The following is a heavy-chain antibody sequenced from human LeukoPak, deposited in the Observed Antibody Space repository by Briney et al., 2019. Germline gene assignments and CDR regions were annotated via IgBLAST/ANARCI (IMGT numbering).Heavy chain of an antibody. CDR3: AREVLDYEIPYWYFDL. Sequence: GGSLRLSCAASGFTFSDYYMSWIRQAPGKGLEWVSDISSSGSTIYYADSVKGRFTISRDNSKNTLYLQINSLRAEDTAVYHCAREVLDYEIPYWYFDLWGRGTLVTVSS. CDR1: GFTFSDYY. D-gene: IGHD4-17*01. J-gene: IGHJ2*01. V-gene: IGHV3-11*01. CDR2: ISSSGSTI.